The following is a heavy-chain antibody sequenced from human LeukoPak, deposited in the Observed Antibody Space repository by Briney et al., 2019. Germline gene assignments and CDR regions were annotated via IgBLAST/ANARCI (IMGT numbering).Heavy chain of an antibody. V-gene: IGHV3-23*01. D-gene: IGHD1-26*01. J-gene: IGHJ4*02. Sequence: QSGGSLRLSCAASGFTFDNYRMSWVRQAPGKGLEWVSTVNADGGNTYYADSVKGRFTISRDNSKSTLILQMNSLRVEDTALYYCTKRVKYGGTWDHFADWGQGTLVTVSS. CDR3: TKRVKYGGTWDHFAD. CDR2: VNADGGNT. CDR1: GFTFDNYR.